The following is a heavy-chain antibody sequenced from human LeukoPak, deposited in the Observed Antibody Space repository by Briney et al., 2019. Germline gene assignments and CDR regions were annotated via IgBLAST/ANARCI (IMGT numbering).Heavy chain of an antibody. V-gene: IGHV4-39*07. J-gene: IGHJ5*02. CDR3: AKDREINDSSPRDWFDP. Sequence: PSETLSLTCTVSGGSISSSSYYWGWIRQPPGKGLEWIGSIYYSGSIYYNPSLKSRVTISVDTSKNQFSLKLSSVTAADTAVYYCAKDREINDSSPRDWFDPWGQGTLVTVSS. CDR1: GGSISSSSYY. CDR2: IYYSGSI. D-gene: IGHD3-22*01.